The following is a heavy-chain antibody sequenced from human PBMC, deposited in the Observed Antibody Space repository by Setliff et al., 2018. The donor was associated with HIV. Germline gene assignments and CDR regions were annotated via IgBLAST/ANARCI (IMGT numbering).Heavy chain of an antibody. CDR3: ARQWRDQYNSGVSTEYFQH. CDR1: AYSISSGYY. D-gene: IGHD3-22*01. Sequence: SLTCAVSAYSISSGYYWGWIRQPPGKGLEWIGSIYHSGSTYYNPSLMSRVTISVDTSKNQFSLKLRSVTAADTAVYYCARQWRDQYNSGVSTEYFQHWGLGTLVTVSS. J-gene: IGHJ1*01. V-gene: IGHV4-38-2*01. CDR2: IYHSGST.